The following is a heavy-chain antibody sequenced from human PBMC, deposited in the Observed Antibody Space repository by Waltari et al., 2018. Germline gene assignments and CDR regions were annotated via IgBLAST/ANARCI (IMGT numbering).Heavy chain of an antibody. CDR1: GGSISSHY. CDR3: ARANGRSIAAAGIDY. Sequence: QVQLQESGPGLVKPSETLSLTCTASGGSISSHYRSWIRQPPGKGLECIGYIYYSGSTNYNPSLKSRVTISVDTSKNQFSLKLSSVTAADTAVYYCARANGRSIAAAGIDYWGQGTLVTVSS. V-gene: IGHV4-59*11. D-gene: IGHD6-13*01. CDR2: IYYSGST. J-gene: IGHJ4*02.